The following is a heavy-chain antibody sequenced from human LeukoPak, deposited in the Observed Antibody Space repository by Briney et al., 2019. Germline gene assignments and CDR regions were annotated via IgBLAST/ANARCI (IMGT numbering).Heavy chain of an antibody. J-gene: IGHJ4*02. D-gene: IGHD3-22*01. CDR2: IWYDGSSK. V-gene: IGHV3-33*01. CDR1: GFTFSSYG. CDR3: ARDSDSSGYYFDY. Sequence: GGSLRLSCAASGFTFSSYGMPWVRQAPGKGLEWVAVIWYDGSSKYYADSVKGRFTISRDNSKNTLYLQMNSLRAEDTAVYYCARDSDSSGYYFDYWGQGTLVTVSS.